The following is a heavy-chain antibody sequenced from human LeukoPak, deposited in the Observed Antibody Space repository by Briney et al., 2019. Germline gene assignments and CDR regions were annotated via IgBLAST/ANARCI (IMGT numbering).Heavy chain of an antibody. V-gene: IGHV3-30*04. J-gene: IGHJ4*02. D-gene: IGHD5-18*01. Sequence: GGSLRLSCAASGFTFSSYAKHWVRQAPGKGLEWVAVTSYDGSNKYYADSVKGRFTISRDNSKNTLYLQMNSLRAEDTAVYYCARVDGYSYGRYFDYWGQGTLVTVSS. CDR3: ARVDGYSYGRYFDY. CDR2: TSYDGSNK. CDR1: GFTFSSYA.